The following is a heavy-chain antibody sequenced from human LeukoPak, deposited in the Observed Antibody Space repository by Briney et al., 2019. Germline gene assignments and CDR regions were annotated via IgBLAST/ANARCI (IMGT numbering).Heavy chain of an antibody. CDR1: GFTFSSYS. CDR3: ARVGYCSGGSCYSLDY. Sequence: PGGSLTLSCAPSGFTFSSYSMNWVRQAPGKGLEWVSSISSSSSYIYYADSVKGRFTISRDNAKNSLYLQMNSLRAEDTAVYYCARVGYCSGGSCYSLDYWGQGTLVTVSS. V-gene: IGHV3-21*01. D-gene: IGHD2-15*01. CDR2: ISSSSSYI. J-gene: IGHJ4*02.